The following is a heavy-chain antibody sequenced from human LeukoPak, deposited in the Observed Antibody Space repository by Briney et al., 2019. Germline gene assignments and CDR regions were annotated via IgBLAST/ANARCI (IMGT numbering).Heavy chain of an antibody. D-gene: IGHD3-3*01. CDR3: ARLSVLTYYDFWSGYYTNDY. Sequence: ASVKVSCKASGYTFTSYGISWVRQAPGQGLEWMGWISAYSGNTNYAQKLQGRVTMTTDTSTSTAYMELRSLRSDDTAVYYCARLSVLTYYDFWSGYYTNDYWGQGTLVTVSS. J-gene: IGHJ4*02. V-gene: IGHV1-18*01. CDR2: ISAYSGNT. CDR1: GYTFTSYG.